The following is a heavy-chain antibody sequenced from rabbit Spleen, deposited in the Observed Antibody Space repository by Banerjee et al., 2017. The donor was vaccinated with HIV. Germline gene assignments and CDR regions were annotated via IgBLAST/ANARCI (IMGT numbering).Heavy chain of an antibody. D-gene: IGHD1-1*01. V-gene: IGHV1S45*01. Sequence: QEQLVEYGGDLVQPGASLTLTCTASGFSFSSGYNMCWVRQAPGKGLEWIACIYAGSSGSSYYASWAKGRFTISKTSSTTVTLQMTSLTAADTATYFCARSGTYSNSGDAYGAFKLWGPGTLVTVS. CDR3: ARSGTYSNSGDAYGAFKL. CDR1: GFSFSSGYN. CDR2: IYAGSSGSS. J-gene: IGHJ4*01.